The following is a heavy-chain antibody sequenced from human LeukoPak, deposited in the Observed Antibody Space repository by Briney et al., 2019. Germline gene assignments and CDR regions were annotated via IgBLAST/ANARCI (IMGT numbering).Heavy chain of an antibody. J-gene: IGHJ4*02. V-gene: IGHV3-43*01. CDR3: AKELDTKFFDY. CDR1: GFNFDRYT. D-gene: IGHD5-18*01. CDR2: AGWAGGTT. Sequence: SGGSLRLSCATSGFNFDRYTIHWVRQAPGKGLEWVSLAGWAGGTTFYSDSVRGRFTISRDSGRKSVYLQMNSLTTDDTAFYFCAKELDTKFFDYWGQGALVTVSS.